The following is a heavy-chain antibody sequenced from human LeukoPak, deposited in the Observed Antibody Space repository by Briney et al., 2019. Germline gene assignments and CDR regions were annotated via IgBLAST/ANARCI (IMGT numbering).Heavy chain of an antibody. J-gene: IGHJ6*02. CDR2: IIPIFGTA. CDR1: GGTFSSYA. Sequence: ASVKVSCKASGGTFSSYAISWVRQAPGQGLEWMGGIIPIFGTANYAQKFQGRVTITAGESTSTAYMELSSLRSEDTAVYYCARDRSSSVHYGMDVWGQGTTVTVSS. D-gene: IGHD6-13*01. CDR3: ARDRSSSVHYGMDV. V-gene: IGHV1-69*13.